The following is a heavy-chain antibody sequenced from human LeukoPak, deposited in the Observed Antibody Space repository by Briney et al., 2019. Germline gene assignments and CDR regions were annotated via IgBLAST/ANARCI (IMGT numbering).Heavy chain of an antibody. CDR3: AREASTEIIGGMDV. CDR1: GFSFSNNG. CDR2: IQSNGNPK. Sequence: PGGSLRLSCAASGFSFSNNGIHWVRQAPGKGLEWVAVIQSNGNPKYYADSVRGRFTISRDNSKKTCYLQMDSLRVEDTAVYYCAREASTEIIGGMDVRGQGTTVTVTS. V-gene: IGHV3-33*01. J-gene: IGHJ6*02. D-gene: IGHD2-8*02.